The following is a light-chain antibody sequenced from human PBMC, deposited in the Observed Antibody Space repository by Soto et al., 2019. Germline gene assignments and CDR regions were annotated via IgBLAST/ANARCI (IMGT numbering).Light chain of an antibody. CDR1: QSVSSSY. CDR3: QQRSNWPPIT. CDR2: DAS. J-gene: IGKJ5*01. V-gene: IGKV3D-20*02. Sequence: EIVLTQSPGTLSLSPGERATLSCRASQSVSSSYLAWYQQKPGQAPRLLIYDASNRATGIPARFSGSGSGTDFTLTIGSLEPEDFAVYYCQQRSNWPPITFGQGTRLEIK.